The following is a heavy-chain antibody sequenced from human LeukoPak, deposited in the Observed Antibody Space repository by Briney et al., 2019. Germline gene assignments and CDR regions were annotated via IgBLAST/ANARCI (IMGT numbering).Heavy chain of an antibody. CDR2: ISSSSSYI. CDR1: GFTFSSYA. V-gene: IGHV3-21*01. J-gene: IGHJ6*03. D-gene: IGHD1-26*01. Sequence: KAGGSLRLSCAASGFTFSSYAMNWVRQAPGKGLEWVSSISSSSSYIYYADSVKGRFTISRDNAKNSLYLQMNSLRAEDTAVYYCARDKARGWELLGYYYYYMDVWGKGTTVTVSS. CDR3: ARDKARGWELLGYYYYYMDV.